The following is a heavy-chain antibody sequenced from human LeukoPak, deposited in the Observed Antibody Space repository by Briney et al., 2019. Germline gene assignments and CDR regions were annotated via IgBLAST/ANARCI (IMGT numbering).Heavy chain of an antibody. J-gene: IGHJ5*02. CDR1: GYTFTNYL. Sequence: ASVKVSCKASGYTFTNYLIHWVRQAPGQGLEWVGTINPNGDATNYAQKFQGRVTMTEDTSTSTVYMELTSLTSEDTAVYYCARPSYCDFNMCGYWLDPWGPGTLVTVSS. CDR2: INPNGDAT. V-gene: IGHV1-46*01. D-gene: IGHD3-10*02. CDR3: ARPSYCDFNMCGYWLDP.